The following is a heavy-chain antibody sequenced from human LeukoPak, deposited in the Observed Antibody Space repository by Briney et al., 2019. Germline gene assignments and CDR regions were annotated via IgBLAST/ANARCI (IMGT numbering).Heavy chain of an antibody. Sequence: SETLSLTCTVSGGSISSYYWSWIRQPPGKGLEWIGYIYYSGSTNYNPSLKSRVTISVDTSKNQFALKLSSVTAADTAVYYCARLRLGVDWSQGTLVTVSS. D-gene: IGHD3-16*01. CDR1: GGSISSYY. J-gene: IGHJ4*02. CDR2: IYYSGST. V-gene: IGHV4-59*01. CDR3: ARLRLGVD.